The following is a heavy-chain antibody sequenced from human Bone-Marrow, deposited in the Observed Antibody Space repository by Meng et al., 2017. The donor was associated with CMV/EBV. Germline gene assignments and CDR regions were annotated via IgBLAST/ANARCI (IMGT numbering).Heavy chain of an antibody. CDR1: GFTFSSYS. V-gene: IGHV3-21*04. CDR3: AIYYDSSGLKVDAFDI. J-gene: IGHJ3*02. Sequence: GGSLRLSCAASGFTFSSYSMNWVRQAPGKGLEWVSSISSSSSYIYYADSVKGRFTISRDNSKNTLYLQMNSLRAEDTAVYYCAIYYDSSGLKVDAFDIWGQGTMVTVSS. CDR2: ISSSSSYI. D-gene: IGHD3-22*01.